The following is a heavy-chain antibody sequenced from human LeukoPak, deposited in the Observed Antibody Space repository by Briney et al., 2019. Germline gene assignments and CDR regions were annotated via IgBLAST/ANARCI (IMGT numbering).Heavy chain of an antibody. CDR3: ARSSAPSGYSGSDY. J-gene: IGHJ4*02. CDR2: ISYDGSSK. V-gene: IGHV3-30-3*01. CDR1: GFIFNDYG. Sequence: PGGSLRLSCAASGFIFNDYGMHWVRQAPGKGLEWVAHISYDGSSKYYAVSVRGRFTISRDNSKNTLYLQVNSLRADDTAVYYCARSSAPSGYSGSDYWGQGTLVTVSA. D-gene: IGHD3-3*01.